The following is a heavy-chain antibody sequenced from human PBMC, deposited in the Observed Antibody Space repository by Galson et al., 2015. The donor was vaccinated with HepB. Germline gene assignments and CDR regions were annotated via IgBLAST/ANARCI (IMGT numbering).Heavy chain of an antibody. V-gene: IGHV1-18*01. Sequence: SVKVSCRASGYTFTSYGISWVRQAPGQGLEWMGWISTYNGNTNYAQKLQGRVTMTTDTSTSTAHMELRSLRSDDTAVYYCARDSNAVAGIFDYWGQGTLVTVSS. J-gene: IGHJ4*02. D-gene: IGHD6-19*01. CDR3: ARDSNAVAGIFDY. CDR1: GYTFTSYG. CDR2: ISTYNGNT.